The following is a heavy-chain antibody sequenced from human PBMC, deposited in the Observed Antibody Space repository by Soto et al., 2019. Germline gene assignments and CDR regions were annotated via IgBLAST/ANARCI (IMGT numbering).Heavy chain of an antibody. CDR2: IYYSGST. CDR1: GGSISSYY. V-gene: IGHV4-59*01. J-gene: IGHJ6*02. Sequence: QVQLQESGPGLVKPSETLSLTCTVSGGSISSYYWSWIRQPPGKGLEWMGYIYYSGSTNYNPSLKSRVTISVDTSKSQFSLQLSSVTAEDPAVYYCARGEGGSEGYYYGMDVWGQGTTVTVSS. D-gene: IGHD3-10*01. CDR3: ARGEGGSEGYYYGMDV.